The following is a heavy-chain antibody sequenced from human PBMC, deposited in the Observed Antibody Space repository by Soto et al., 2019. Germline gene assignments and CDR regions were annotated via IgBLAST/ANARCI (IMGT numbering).Heavy chain of an antibody. CDR3: ARGMYYYDSSGYYWDAFDI. CDR1: GFTFSSYW. V-gene: IGHV3-7*01. D-gene: IGHD3-22*01. Sequence: GGSLRLSCAASGFTFSSYWMSWVRQAPGKGLEWVANIKQDGSEKYYVDSVKGRFTISRDNAKNSLYLQMNSLRAEDTAVYYCARGMYYYDSSGYYWDAFDIWGQGTMVTV. CDR2: IKQDGSEK. J-gene: IGHJ3*02.